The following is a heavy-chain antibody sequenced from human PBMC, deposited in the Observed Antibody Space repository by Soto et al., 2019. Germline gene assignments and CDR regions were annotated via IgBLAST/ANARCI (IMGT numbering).Heavy chain of an antibody. CDR2: IIPIFGTA. D-gene: IGHD2-21*02. CDR1: GGTFSSYA. Sequence: QVQLVQSGAEVKKPGSSVKVSCKASGGTFSSYAISWVRQAPGQGLEWMGGIIPIFGTANYAQKFQGRVTITEDEATSTAYMERSSLRSEDTAVYYCARAIVVVTAANYYYYGMDVWGQGTTVTVSS. V-gene: IGHV1-69*01. J-gene: IGHJ6*02. CDR3: ARAIVVVTAANYYYYGMDV.